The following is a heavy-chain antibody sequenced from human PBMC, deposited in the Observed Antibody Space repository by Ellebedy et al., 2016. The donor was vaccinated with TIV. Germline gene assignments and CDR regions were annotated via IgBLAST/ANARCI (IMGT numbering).Heavy chain of an antibody. CDR2: VSWNGVSI. D-gene: IGHD1-26*01. J-gene: IGHJ6*03. V-gene: IGHV3-20*01. Sequence: PGGSLRLSCAASGSTFEDNGMSWVRQATGKGLEWVAGVSWNGVSIGYADSVKGRFTISRDNAKRSLYLQMNSLRVEDTALYHCARGASGTYYYYYMNVWGKGTTVTVS. CDR1: GSTFEDNG. CDR3: ARGASGTYYYYYMNV.